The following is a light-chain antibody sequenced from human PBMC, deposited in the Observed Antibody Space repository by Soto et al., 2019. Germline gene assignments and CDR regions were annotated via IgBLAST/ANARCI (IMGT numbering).Light chain of an antibody. J-gene: IGKJ5*01. CDR3: QRRSNWPT. Sequence: EFVLTQSPATVSLSPGERATFSCRASQNVNNFLASYKQKPGQAPRLVIYHASSRATGIPARFSGSGSGTDFTLTIVSLESDEVAICYCQRRSNWPTFGQGTRLEI. CDR1: QNVNNF. CDR2: HAS. V-gene: IGKV3-11*01.